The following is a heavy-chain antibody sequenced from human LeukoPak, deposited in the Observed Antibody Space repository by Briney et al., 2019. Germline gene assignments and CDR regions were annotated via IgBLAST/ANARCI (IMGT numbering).Heavy chain of an antibody. CDR3: ARMAMDPAMVTNFFDL. CDR2: IHPSGGGT. Sequence: VASVKISCKASGYIFTDYYMYWVRQAPGQGPECMGVIHPSGGGTTYAQKFQGRVTLTKDTATSTVYIELSSLRSDDTAVYYCARMAMDPAMVTNFFDLWGQGTLLIVSA. V-gene: IGHV1-46*01. J-gene: IGHJ4*02. D-gene: IGHD5-18*01. CDR1: GYIFTDYY.